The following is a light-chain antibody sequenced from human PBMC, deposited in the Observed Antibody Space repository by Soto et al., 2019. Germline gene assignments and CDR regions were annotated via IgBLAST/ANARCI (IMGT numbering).Light chain of an antibody. CDR3: QQRGDWPLT. Sequence: EIVLTQSPATLSLSPGERATLSCRASQSVNSYLAWYQQKPGQAPRLLIFDASNRATGIPARFSGTGFGTDFILPISSLEPEDFADYYCQQRGDWPLTFGGGTKVDI. V-gene: IGKV3-11*01. CDR1: QSVNSY. J-gene: IGKJ4*01. CDR2: DAS.